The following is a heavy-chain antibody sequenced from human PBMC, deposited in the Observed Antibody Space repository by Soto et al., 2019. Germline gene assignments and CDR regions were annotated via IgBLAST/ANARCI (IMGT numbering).Heavy chain of an antibody. Sequence: ESGGGLVQPGGSLRLSCEASGFTFSGYWMSWVRQAPGKGLEWVADIKHDGSVQYYVDSVKGRLTISRDNAKKQLYLRMNGLRAEDTALYYCARAPYSNAWYRFDLWGQGTLVTVSS. CDR3: ARAPYSNAWYRFDL. D-gene: IGHD4-4*01. CDR2: IKHDGSVQ. CDR1: GFTFSGYW. J-gene: IGHJ4*02. V-gene: IGHV3-7*03.